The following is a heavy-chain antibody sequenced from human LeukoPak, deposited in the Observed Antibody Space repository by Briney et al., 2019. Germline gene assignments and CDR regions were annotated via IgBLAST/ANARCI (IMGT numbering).Heavy chain of an antibody. J-gene: IGHJ4*02. D-gene: IGHD1-26*01. CDR2: IYYSGST. CDR3: ARGYSGSHDY. CDR1: GGSISSSSYY. Sequence: SETLSLTCTVSGGSISSSSYYWGWIRQPPGKGLEWIGSIYYSGSTYYNPSLKSRVTISVDTSKDQFSLKLSSVTAADTAVYYCARGYSGSHDYWGRGTLVTVSS. V-gene: IGHV4-39*01.